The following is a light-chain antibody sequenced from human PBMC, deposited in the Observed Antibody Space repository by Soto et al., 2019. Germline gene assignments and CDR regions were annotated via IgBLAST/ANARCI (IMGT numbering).Light chain of an antibody. CDR2: GAS. V-gene: IGKV3-15*01. J-gene: IGKJ4*01. Sequence: EIVMTQSPDTLSVSPGERATLSCRASQNIIKNLAWYQQKPGQAPRLLIYGASIRATGFPARFSGSGSGTEFTLTISSLQPEDFAVYYCQQYTDWPPLTFGGGTKVEIK. CDR1: QNIIKN. CDR3: QQYTDWPPLT.